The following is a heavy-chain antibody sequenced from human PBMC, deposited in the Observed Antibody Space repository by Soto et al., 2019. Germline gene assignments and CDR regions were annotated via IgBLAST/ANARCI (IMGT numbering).Heavy chain of an antibody. CDR3: VVVIAAAENDP. J-gene: IGHJ5*02. CDR2: IIPILGIA. V-gene: IGHV1-69*02. D-gene: IGHD6-13*01. Sequence: SVKVSWKASGGTFSSYTISWVRQAPGQGLEWMGRIIPILGIANYAQKFQGRVTITADTSTSTAYMELSSLRSEDTAVYYCVVVIAAAENDPWGQGTLVTVSS. CDR1: GGTFSSYT.